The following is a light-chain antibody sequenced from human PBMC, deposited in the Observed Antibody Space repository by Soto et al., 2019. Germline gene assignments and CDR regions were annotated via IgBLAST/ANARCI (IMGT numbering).Light chain of an antibody. J-gene: IGKJ4*01. CDR3: QQRSNWPPGALT. CDR1: QSVSSY. CDR2: DAS. Sequence: IVLTQSPTTLSLSPGRRSTLPCRARQSVSSYLAWYQQKPGQAPRLLIYDASNRATGIPARFSGSGSGTDFTLTISSLEPEDFAVYYCQQRSNWPPGALTFGGGTKVDIK. V-gene: IGKV3-11*01.